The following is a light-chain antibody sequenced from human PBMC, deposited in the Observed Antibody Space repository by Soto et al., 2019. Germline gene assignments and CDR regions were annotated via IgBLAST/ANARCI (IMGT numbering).Light chain of an antibody. J-gene: IGKJ2*01. CDR3: QQLTNFRFT. CDR1: QGINKF. Sequence: IQLTQSPSSLSASVGDRVTITCRASQGINKFLAWYQQKPGKAPQLLIYGASTFQSGVPSRFSGSGSGTDFTLTISRLQPEDFATYYCQQLTNFRFTFGQGTKLDIK. V-gene: IGKV1-9*01. CDR2: GAS.